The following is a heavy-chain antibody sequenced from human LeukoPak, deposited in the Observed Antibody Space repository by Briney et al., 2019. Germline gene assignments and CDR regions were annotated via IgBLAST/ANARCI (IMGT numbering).Heavy chain of an antibody. CDR2: ISRSGSTI. CDR1: GFTFSDYY. D-gene: IGHD5-24*01. Sequence: SGGSLRLSCAASGFTFSDYYMSWIRQAPGKGLEWVSYISRSGSTIYYADSVEGRFTISRDNAKNSLYLQMNSLRAEDTAVYYCARDGYNSHFDYWGQGTLVTVSS. J-gene: IGHJ4*02. V-gene: IGHV3-11*04. CDR3: ARDGYNSHFDY.